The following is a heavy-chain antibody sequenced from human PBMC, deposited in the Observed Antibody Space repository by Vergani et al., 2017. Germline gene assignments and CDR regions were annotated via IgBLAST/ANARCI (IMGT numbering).Heavy chain of an antibody. CDR2: IIPIFGIA. CDR1: GYTFTSYG. V-gene: IGHV1-69*10. Sequence: QVQLVQSGAEVKKPGASVKVSCKASGYTFTSYGISWVRQAPGQGLEWMGGIIPIFGIANYAQKFQGRVTINADKSTSTAYMELSSLRSEDTAVYYCARDRPAPSGSYYDGSAFDIWGQGTMVTVSS. D-gene: IGHD1-26*01. J-gene: IGHJ3*02. CDR3: ARDRPAPSGSYYDGSAFDI.